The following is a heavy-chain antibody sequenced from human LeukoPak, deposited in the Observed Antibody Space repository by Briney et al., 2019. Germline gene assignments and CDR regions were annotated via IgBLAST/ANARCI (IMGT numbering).Heavy chain of an antibody. J-gene: IGHJ4*02. D-gene: IGHD1-26*01. CDR2: IYYSGST. CDR3: ARQGSGRSSDY. V-gene: IGHV4-34*01. Sequence: SETLSLTCAVYGGSFSGYYWSWIRQPPGKGLEWIGSIYYSGSTFYNPSLNSRVTVSVDTSKNQFSLKLSSVTAADTAVYYCARQGSGRSSDYWGQGTLVTVSS. CDR1: GGSFSGYY.